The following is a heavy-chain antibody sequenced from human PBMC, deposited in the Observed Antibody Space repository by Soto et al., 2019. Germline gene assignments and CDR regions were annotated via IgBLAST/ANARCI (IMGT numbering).Heavy chain of an antibody. Sequence: QVQLVQSGAEVKKPGSSVKVSCKASGGAFSNYAISWVRQAPGQGLEWMGGIIPILGSANYAQKFQGRVTITADESTSTAYMELSSMRYEDTAVYYCARATTPGYTNWGDDWGQGTLVTVSS. V-gene: IGHV1-69*11. D-gene: IGHD3-9*01. J-gene: IGHJ4*02. CDR1: GGAFSNYA. CDR2: IIPILGSA. CDR3: ARATTPGYTNWGDD.